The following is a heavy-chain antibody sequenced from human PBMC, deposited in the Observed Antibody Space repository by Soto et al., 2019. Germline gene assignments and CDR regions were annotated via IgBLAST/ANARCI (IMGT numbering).Heavy chain of an antibody. CDR3: ARQKSYSSSWYEDYYYGMDA. Sequence: GGSLRLCWAASGFTFSSYGRHWVRQAPGKGLEGVVVIWYDGSNKYYADFVKGRFSISRDKSKSTLYLQMNSLRAEDTAVYYCARQKSYSSSWYEDYYYGMDAWGQGTTVTVSS. CDR1: GFTFSSYG. J-gene: IGHJ6*02. V-gene: IGHV3-33*01. D-gene: IGHD6-13*01. CDR2: IWYDGSNK.